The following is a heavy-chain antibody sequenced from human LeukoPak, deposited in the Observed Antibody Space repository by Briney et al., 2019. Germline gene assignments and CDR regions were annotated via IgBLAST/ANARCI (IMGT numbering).Heavy chain of an antibody. Sequence: SETLSLACSVSGGSIRSSYWSWIRQPPGKGLEWIGYIYSSGSTNYNPSLKSRLTMSVDTSKNQFSLKLSSVTAADTAVYFCASHARLSDAFHIWGQGTMVTVSS. CDR2: IYSSGST. CDR1: GGSIRSSY. V-gene: IGHV4-59*01. D-gene: IGHD3-16*02. J-gene: IGHJ3*02. CDR3: ASHARLSDAFHI.